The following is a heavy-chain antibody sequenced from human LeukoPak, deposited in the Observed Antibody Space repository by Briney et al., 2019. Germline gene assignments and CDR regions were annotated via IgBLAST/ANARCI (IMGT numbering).Heavy chain of an antibody. CDR2: LHHTGRN. CDR1: GDSLTSSSHY. Sequence: SSETLSLTCTVPGDSLTSSSHYWGWIRQPPGKRLQWVASLHHTGRNYSNAALKSRVSISMDTAKSQFSLKVNSVTAADSGVYYCVAEMTASAASDIWGQGTMVAVSS. D-gene: IGHD2-21*02. V-gene: IGHV4-39*01. CDR3: VAEMTASAASDI. J-gene: IGHJ3*02.